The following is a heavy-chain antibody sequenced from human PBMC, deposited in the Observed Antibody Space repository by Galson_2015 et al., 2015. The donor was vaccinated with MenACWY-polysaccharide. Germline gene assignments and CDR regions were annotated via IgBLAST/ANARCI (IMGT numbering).Heavy chain of an antibody. CDR1: GFNFGGNG. CDR3: ARNPARLDIAAASH. CDR2: IRNDGRK. J-gene: IGHJ4*02. V-gene: IGHV3-30*02. D-gene: IGHD6-13*01. Sequence: SLRLSCAGSGFNFGGNGLHWVRQAPGKGLEWVALIRNDGRKHYPDAVKGRFTISRDNSKNTLYLQMNSLRPEDTAVYYCARNPARLDIAAASHWGQGTLVSVCS.